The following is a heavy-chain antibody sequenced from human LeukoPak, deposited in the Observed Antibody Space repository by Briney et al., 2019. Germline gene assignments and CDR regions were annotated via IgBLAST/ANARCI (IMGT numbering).Heavy chain of an antibody. CDR2: IYYSGSS. CDR3: ARDSTRVQTGTTP. J-gene: IGHJ5*02. V-gene: IGHV4-59*12. D-gene: IGHD1-1*01. Sequence: SETLSLTCIVSGGSISTYYWSWIRQPPGKGLELIRYIYYSGSSNYNPSLKSRVTISLDTPKNQFSLRLSSVTAADTAVYYCARDSTRVQTGTTPWGQGTLVTVSS. CDR1: GGSISTYY.